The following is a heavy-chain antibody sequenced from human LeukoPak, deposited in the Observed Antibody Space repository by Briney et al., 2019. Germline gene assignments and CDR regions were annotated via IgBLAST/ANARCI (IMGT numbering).Heavy chain of an antibody. J-gene: IGHJ4*02. Sequence: PGGSLRLSCAASGLIVSNNYMSWVRQAPGKGLEWVSIVYSGGHTYYADSVKGRFTISRDKSKNTLYLQMSSLRAEDTAVYYCARGIRDCSRTTCYQPFDYWGQRALVTVSS. CDR1: GLIVSNNY. CDR3: ARGIRDCSRTTCYQPFDY. V-gene: IGHV3-53*01. D-gene: IGHD2-2*01. CDR2: VYSGGHT.